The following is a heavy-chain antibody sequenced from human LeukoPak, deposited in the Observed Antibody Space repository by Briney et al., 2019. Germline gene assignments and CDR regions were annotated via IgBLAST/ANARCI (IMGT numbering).Heavy chain of an antibody. J-gene: IGHJ4*02. D-gene: IGHD4-17*01. V-gene: IGHV4-34*01. CDR1: GGSFSGYY. CDR3: ARRGDYETLDFDY. CDR2: INHSGST. Sequence: SETLSLTCAVYGGSFSGYYCSWIRQPPGKGLEWIGEINHSGSTNYNPSLKSRVTISVDTSKNQFSLKLSSVTAADTAVYYCARRGDYETLDFDYWGQGTLVTVSS.